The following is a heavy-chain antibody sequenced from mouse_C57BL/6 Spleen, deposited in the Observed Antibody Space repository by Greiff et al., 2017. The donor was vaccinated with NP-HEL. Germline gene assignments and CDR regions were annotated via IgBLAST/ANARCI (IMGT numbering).Heavy chain of an antibody. D-gene: IGHD1-1*01. CDR3: TRYGSSYGAY. CDR2: IDPENGDT. CDR1: GFNIKDDY. J-gene: IGHJ3*01. Sequence: EVQLQQSGAELVRPGASVKLSCTASGFNIKDDYMHWVKQRPEQGLEWIGWIDPENGDTEYASKFQGKATITADTSSNTAYLQLSSLTSEDTAVYYCTRYGSSYGAYWGQGTLVTVSA. V-gene: IGHV14-4*01.